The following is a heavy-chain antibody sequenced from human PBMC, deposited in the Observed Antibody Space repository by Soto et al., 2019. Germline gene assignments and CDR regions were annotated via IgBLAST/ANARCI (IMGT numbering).Heavy chain of an antibody. J-gene: IGHJ6*02. CDR1: GFTFSNAW. V-gene: IGHV3-15*01. D-gene: IGHD2-21*02. Sequence: GGSLRLSCAASGFTFSNAWMSWVRQAPGKGLEWVGRIKSKTDGGTTDYAAPVKGRFTISRDDSKNTLYLQMNSLKTEDTAVYYCTTSIGDDYYYYGMDVWGQGTTVTVSS. CDR2: IKSKTDGGTT. CDR3: TTSIGDDYYYYGMDV.